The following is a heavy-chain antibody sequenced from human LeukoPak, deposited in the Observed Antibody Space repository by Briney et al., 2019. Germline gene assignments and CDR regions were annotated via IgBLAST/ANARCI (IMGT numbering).Heavy chain of an antibody. CDR3: ARDRFGEGVDS. D-gene: IGHD3-10*01. CDR2: INAGNGNT. Sequence: VASVTVSCKASGYTFTNYAMQWVRQAPGERLEWMGWINAGNGNTKYSQKFQGRVTITRDTSASTAYMELSSLRSEDTAVYYCARDRFGEGVDSWGQGTLVTVSS. V-gene: IGHV1-3*01. J-gene: IGHJ4*02. CDR1: GYTFTNYA.